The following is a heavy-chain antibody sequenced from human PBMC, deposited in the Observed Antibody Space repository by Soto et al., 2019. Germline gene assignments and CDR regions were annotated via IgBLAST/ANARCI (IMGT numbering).Heavy chain of an antibody. V-gene: IGHV4-34*01. CDR3: AGLNGSGTFSMDV. D-gene: IGHD3-16*01. CDR2: INHSGST. J-gene: IGHJ6*02. CDR1: GGSFSGYY. Sequence: PSETLSLTCAVYGGSFSGYYWSWIRQPPGKGLEWIGEINHSGSTNYNPSLKGRVTISVDTSKNQFSLKLSSVTAADTAVYYCAGLNGSGTFSMDVWGQGTTVTVSS.